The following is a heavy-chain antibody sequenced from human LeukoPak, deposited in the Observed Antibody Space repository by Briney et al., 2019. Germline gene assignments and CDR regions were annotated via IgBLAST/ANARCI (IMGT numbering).Heavy chain of an antibody. CDR3: AKGHSMATLHDAFDI. CDR1: GFTFSSYG. V-gene: IGHV3-30*02. J-gene: IGHJ3*02. D-gene: IGHD5-24*01. Sequence: AGGSLRLSCAASGFTFSSYGMHWVRQAPGKGLEWVAFIRYDGSNKYYADSVKGRFTISRDNSKNTLYLQMNSLGAEDTAVYYCAKGHSMATLHDAFDIWGQGTMVTVSS. CDR2: IRYDGSNK.